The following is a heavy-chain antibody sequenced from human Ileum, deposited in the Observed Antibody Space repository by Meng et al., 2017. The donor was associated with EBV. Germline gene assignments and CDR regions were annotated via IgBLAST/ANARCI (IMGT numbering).Heavy chain of an antibody. CDR1: GFTFSGST. CDR3: TRNLGYCSGGSCA. CDR2: IRSKAYSSAT. V-gene: IGHV3-73*02. D-gene: IGHD2-15*01. Sequence: VQVVEAGGGLAHAGGSLKLCRAASGFTFSGSTMYWVRTASGKGLEWVGWIRSKAYSSATAYAASVKGRFTISRDDSKNTAYLQMNSLKTEDTAVYYCTRNLGYCSGGSCAWGQGTLVTVSS. J-gene: IGHJ5*02.